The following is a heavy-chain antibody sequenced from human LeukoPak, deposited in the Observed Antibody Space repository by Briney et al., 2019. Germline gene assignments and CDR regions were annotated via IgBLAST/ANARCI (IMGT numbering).Heavy chain of an antibody. J-gene: IGHJ4*02. D-gene: IGHD3-22*01. V-gene: IGHV3-23*01. CDR1: GFTFSSYG. Sequence: GGSLRLSCAASGFTFSSYGMSWVRQAPGKGLEWVSGISGTGHKTYYADSVKGRFTISRDSSKNTQYLQMNSLRAEDTAVYYCAKDRHDSSGFTLDSWGQGTLVTVSS. CDR3: AKDRHDSSGFTLDS. CDR2: ISGTGHKT.